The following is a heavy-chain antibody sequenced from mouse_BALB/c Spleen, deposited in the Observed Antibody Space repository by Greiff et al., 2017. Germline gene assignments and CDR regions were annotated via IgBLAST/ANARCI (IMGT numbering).Heavy chain of an antibody. Sequence: VHVKQSGPELEKPGASVKISCKASGYSFTGYNMNWVKQSNGKSLEWIGNIDPYYGGTSYNQKFKGKATLTVDKSSSTAYMQLKSLTSEDSAVYYCARGDGPGGWFAYWGQGTLVTVSA. J-gene: IGHJ3*01. CDR3: ARGDGPGGWFAY. D-gene: IGHD2-3*01. CDR2: IDPYYGGT. CDR1: GYSFTGYN. V-gene: IGHV1-39*01.